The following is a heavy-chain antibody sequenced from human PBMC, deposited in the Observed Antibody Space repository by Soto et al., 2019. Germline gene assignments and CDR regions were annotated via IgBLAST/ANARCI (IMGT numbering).Heavy chain of an antibody. V-gene: IGHV3-33*01. CDR3: ARAGHDSSGYYYGGLDY. Sequence: QPGGSLRLSCAASGFTFSRYGMHWVRQAPGKGLEWVAVIWTDGSYEYYADSVMGRFTISRDNSKNTLYLQMNSLRAEDTAVYYCARAGHDSSGYYYGGLDYWGPGTLVTVSS. D-gene: IGHD3-22*01. CDR2: IWTDGSYE. J-gene: IGHJ4*02. CDR1: GFTFSRYG.